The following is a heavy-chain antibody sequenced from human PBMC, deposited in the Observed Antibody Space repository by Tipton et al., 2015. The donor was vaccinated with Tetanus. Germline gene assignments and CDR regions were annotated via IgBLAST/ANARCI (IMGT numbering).Heavy chain of an antibody. CDR3: ARNVYTVTNDAFDI. CDR1: GDSVSTGNFY. Sequence: TLSLTCTVSGDSVSTGNFYWSWIRQPPGKGLEWIAFIHHSGLAFSKPSLKSRVSISTDTSQNQFSLRLTSVTAADTAVYFCARNVYTVTNDAFDIWGHGTLVNVSS. V-gene: IGHV4-30-4*01. J-gene: IGHJ3*02. D-gene: IGHD4-11*01. CDR2: IHHSGLA.